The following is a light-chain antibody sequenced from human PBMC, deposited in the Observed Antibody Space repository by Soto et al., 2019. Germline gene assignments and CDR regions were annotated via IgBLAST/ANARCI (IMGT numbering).Light chain of an antibody. CDR1: QSVNSN. V-gene: IGKV3-15*01. J-gene: IGKJ3*01. CDR3: QQYNNWPFT. Sequence: EIMMTQSPVTLSVSPGERATLSCRASQSVNSNLAWYQQKPGQAPRLLIYGASTRATGIPASFIGNGSGTEFTLTASSLQPEDFAVYYCQQYNNWPFTFGPRTKVGIK. CDR2: GAS.